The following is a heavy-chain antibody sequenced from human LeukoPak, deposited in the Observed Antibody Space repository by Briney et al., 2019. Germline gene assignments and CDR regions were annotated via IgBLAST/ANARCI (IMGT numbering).Heavy chain of an antibody. D-gene: IGHD2-21*01. Sequence: SVKVSCKASGFTFTSSAMQWVRQARGQRLEWIGWIVVGSGNTNYAQKFQERVTITRDMSTSTAYMELSSLRSEDTAVYYCAAYYEGRCCGGYGMDVWGQGTTVTVSS. V-gene: IGHV1-58*02. CDR1: GFTFTSSA. CDR2: IVVGSGNT. J-gene: IGHJ6*02. CDR3: AAYYEGRCCGGYGMDV.